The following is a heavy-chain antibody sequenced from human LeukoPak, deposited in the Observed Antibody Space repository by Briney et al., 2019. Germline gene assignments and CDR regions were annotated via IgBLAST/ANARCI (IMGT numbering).Heavy chain of an antibody. D-gene: IGHD2-2*01. J-gene: IGHJ3*02. CDR2: IIPIFGTA. V-gene: IGHV1-69*01. CDR1: GGTFSSYA. Sequence: SVKVSCKASGGTFSSYAISWVRQAPGQGLEWMGGIIPIFGTANYAQKFQGRVTITADESTSTAYMELSSLRSEDTAVYYCARPRPTSWQRGASFDIWGQGTMVTVSS. CDR3: ARPRPTSWQRGASFDI.